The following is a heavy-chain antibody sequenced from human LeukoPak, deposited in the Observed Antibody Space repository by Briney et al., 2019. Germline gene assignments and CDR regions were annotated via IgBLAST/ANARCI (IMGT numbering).Heavy chain of an antibody. CDR1: GVTFNNYA. CDR3: AKGLALPRPHYFDY. V-gene: IGHV3-23*01. Sequence: GGGLRLSCAASGVTFNNYAMSWGREAPGKGGEWVSAISSSGSTTYCPDSVNGRFTISRDNSKNTLFLQMNGLGAEDTAIYYCAKGLALPRPHYFDYWGQGILVTVSS. CDR2: ISSSGSTT. J-gene: IGHJ4*02. D-gene: IGHD6-13*01.